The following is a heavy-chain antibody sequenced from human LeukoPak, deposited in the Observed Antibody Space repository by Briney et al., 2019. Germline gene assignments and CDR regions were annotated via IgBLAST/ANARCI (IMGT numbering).Heavy chain of an antibody. CDR2: ISGSGGST. Sequence: PGGSLRLSCAASGFTFSSYAMSWVRQAPGKGLEWVSAISGSGGSTYYADSVKGRFTISRDNSKNTLYLQMNSLRAEDTAVYYCARDLRYSSGWYPLDWGQGTLVTVSS. D-gene: IGHD6-19*01. CDR1: GFTFSSYA. J-gene: IGHJ4*02. CDR3: ARDLRYSSGWYPLD. V-gene: IGHV3-23*01.